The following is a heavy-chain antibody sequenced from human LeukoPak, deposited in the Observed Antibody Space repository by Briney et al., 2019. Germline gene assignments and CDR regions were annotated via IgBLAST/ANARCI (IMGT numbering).Heavy chain of an antibody. CDR3: AKKGTVEMATTDY. D-gene: IGHD5-24*01. CDR1: GFTFSSYA. V-gene: IGHV3-23*01. J-gene: IGHJ4*02. CDR2: ISASGGNT. Sequence: PGGSLRLSCAASGFTFSSYAMSWVRQAPGKGLEWVSAISASGGNTFYADSVKGRFTISRDNSKNTLYLQMKSLRAEDTAVYYCAKKGTVEMATTDYWGQGTLVTVSS.